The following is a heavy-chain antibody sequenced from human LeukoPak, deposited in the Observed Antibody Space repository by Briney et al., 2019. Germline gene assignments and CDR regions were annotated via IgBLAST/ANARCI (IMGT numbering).Heavy chain of an antibody. V-gene: IGHV1-8*03. CDR1: GYTFTSYD. CDR3: ARGLRYYGSELKNGWRYYYYYYYMDV. Sequence: GASVKVSCKASGYTFTSYDINWVRQATGQGLEWMGWMNPNSGNTGYAQKFQGRVTITRNTSISTAYMELSSLRSEDTAVYYCARGLRYYGSELKNGWRYYYYYYYMDVWGKGTTVTVSS. J-gene: IGHJ6*03. CDR2: MNPNSGNT. D-gene: IGHD3-10*01.